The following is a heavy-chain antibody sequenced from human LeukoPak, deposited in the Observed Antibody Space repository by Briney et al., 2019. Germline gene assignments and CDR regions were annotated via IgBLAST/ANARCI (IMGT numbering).Heavy chain of an antibody. Sequence: SETLSLTCAVYGGSFSGYYWSWLRQPPGKWLQWIGEINHSGSTNYNPSLKSRVTISVDTSKNQFSLKLSSVTAADTAVYYCARSYSSSGYYYYGLDLWGQGTTVTVSS. D-gene: IGHD6-6*01. V-gene: IGHV4-34*01. CDR1: GGSFSGYY. CDR2: INHSGST. CDR3: ARSYSSSGYYYYGLDL. J-gene: IGHJ6*02.